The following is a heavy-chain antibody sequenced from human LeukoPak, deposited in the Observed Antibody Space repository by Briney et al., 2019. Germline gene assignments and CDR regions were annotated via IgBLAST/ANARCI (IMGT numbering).Heavy chain of an antibody. Sequence: GGSLRLSCADSGFTFSNYNMNWVRQAPGKAMEWVSSITSSGTYTFYADSVKGRFTTSRDNAKNSLYLQMDSLGPEDTAVYYCARDPYSGNYGTYYYYYVDVWGKGTTVTISS. CDR2: ITSSGTYT. D-gene: IGHD1-26*01. CDR1: GFTFSNYN. V-gene: IGHV3-21*01. J-gene: IGHJ6*03. CDR3: ARDPYSGNYGTYYYYYVDV.